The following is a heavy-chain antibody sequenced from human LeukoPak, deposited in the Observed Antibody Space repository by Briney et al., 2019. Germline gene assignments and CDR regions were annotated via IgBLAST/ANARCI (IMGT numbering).Heavy chain of an antibody. CDR3: ARSPFYYDSSGPRPLYFDY. CDR1: GGTFSSYA. D-gene: IGHD3-22*01. Sequence: SVKVSCKASGGTFSSYAISWVRQAPGQGLEWMGRIIPILGIANYAQKFQGRVTITADKSTSTAYMELGSLRSEDTAVYYCARSPFYYDSSGPRPLYFDYWGQGTLVTVSS. CDR2: IIPILGIA. V-gene: IGHV1-69*04. J-gene: IGHJ4*02.